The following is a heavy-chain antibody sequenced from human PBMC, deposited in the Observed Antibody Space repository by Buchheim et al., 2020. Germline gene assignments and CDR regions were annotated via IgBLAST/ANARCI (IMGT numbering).Heavy chain of an antibody. D-gene: IGHD2-2*02. CDR1: GGSISTYY. Sequence: QVRLEESGPGLVKPSETLSLTCTVSGGSISTYYWSWIRQPPGKGLEWIGYVYSRGNANYNPSLKSRVTISLDTANKQFSLELRSVTTADTAVYYCARATPYCSSSSCYNPYYYGMDVWGQGTT. CDR3: ARATPYCSSSSCYNPYYYGMDV. J-gene: IGHJ6*02. V-gene: IGHV4-59*01. CDR2: VYSRGNA.